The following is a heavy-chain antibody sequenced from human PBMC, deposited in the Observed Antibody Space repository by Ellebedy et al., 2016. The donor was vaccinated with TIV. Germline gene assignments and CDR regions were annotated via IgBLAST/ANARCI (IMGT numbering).Heavy chain of an antibody. CDR3: AKGASLWVTDALDV. CDR1: AFRIGSYA. Sequence: GGSLRLSXAGSAFRIGSYALTWVRQAPGKALEWVSTIRGDYGSTYYADSVKGRFTISRDTSENTLYLQMNGLRVEDTAIYYCAKGASLWVTDALDVWGRGTMVTVSS. CDR2: IRGDYGST. V-gene: IGHV3-23*01. D-gene: IGHD3-16*01. J-gene: IGHJ3*01.